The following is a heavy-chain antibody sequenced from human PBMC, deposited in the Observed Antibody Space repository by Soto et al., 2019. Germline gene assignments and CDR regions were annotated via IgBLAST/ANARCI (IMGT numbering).Heavy chain of an antibody. D-gene: IGHD3-10*01. J-gene: IGHJ5*02. Sequence: QLQLQESGPGLVKPSETLSLTCTVSGGSISSSSYYWGWIRQPPGKGLEWIGSIYYSGSTYYNPSLKSRVTISVDTSKNQFSLKLSSVTAADTAVYYCARIYGSGRNWFDPWGQGTLVTVSS. CDR3: ARIYGSGRNWFDP. CDR2: IYYSGST. CDR1: GGSISSSSYY. V-gene: IGHV4-39*01.